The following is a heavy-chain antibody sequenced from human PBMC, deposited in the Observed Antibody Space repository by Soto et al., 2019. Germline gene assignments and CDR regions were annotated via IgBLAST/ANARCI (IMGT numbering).Heavy chain of an antibody. V-gene: IGHV1-18*01. CDR2: ISAYNGNT. CDR1: GYTFTSYG. CDR3: ARDLHYYDSSGYYPPLY. J-gene: IGHJ4*02. Sequence: ASVKVSCKASGYTFTSYGISWVRQAPGQGLEWMGWISAYNGNTNYAQKLQGRVTMTTDTSTSTAYMELRSLRSDDTAVYYCARDLHYYDSSGYYPPLYWGQGTLVTSPQ. D-gene: IGHD3-22*01.